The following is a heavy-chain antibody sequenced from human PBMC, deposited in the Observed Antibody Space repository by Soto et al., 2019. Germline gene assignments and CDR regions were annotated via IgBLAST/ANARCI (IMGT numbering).Heavy chain of an antibody. Sequence: PGESLKISCKGSGYSFTSYWIGWVRQMPGKGLEWMGIIYPGDSDTRYSPSFQGQVTISADKSISTAYLQWSSLKASDTAMYYCARGSSSFLDYYYYGMDVWGQETTVTVSS. V-gene: IGHV5-51*01. CDR2: IYPGDSDT. D-gene: IGHD6-13*01. CDR1: GYSFTSYW. J-gene: IGHJ6*02. CDR3: ARGSSSFLDYYYYGMDV.